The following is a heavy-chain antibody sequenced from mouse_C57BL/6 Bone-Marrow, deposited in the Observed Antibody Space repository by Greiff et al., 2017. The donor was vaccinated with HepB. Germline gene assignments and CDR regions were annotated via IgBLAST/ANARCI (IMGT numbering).Heavy chain of an antibody. CDR3: AREDDYERNDY. Sequence: EVQLQQSGPELVKPGASVKISCKASGYTFTDYYMNWVKQSHGKSLEWIGDINPNNGGTSYNQKFKGKATLTVDKSSSTAYMELRSLTSEDSAVYYCAREDDYERNDYWGQGTTLTVSS. D-gene: IGHD2-4*01. CDR1: GYTFTDYY. CDR2: INPNNGGT. J-gene: IGHJ2*01. V-gene: IGHV1-26*01.